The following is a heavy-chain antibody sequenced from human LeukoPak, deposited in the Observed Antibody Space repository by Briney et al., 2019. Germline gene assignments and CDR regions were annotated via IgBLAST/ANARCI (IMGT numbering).Heavy chain of an antibody. J-gene: IGHJ5*02. Sequence: SQTLSLTCTVSGGSISSGDYYWSWIRQPPGKGLEWIGYMYYSGSTYYNPSLKRRVTISLDTSKNQFSLKLNSVTAADTAVYYCARPYYYDSRIDPWGQGTLVTVSS. CDR2: MYYSGST. D-gene: IGHD3-22*01. V-gene: IGHV4-30-4*01. CDR3: ARPYYYDSRIDP. CDR1: GGSISSGDYY.